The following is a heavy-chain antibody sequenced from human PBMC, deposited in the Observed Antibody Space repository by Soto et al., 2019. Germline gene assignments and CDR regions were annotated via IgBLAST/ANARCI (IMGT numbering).Heavy chain of an antibody. Sequence: GGSLRLSCVAPGFIFSDYYMAWIRRAPGKGLEWVSYISDGGSYTNHGNSVRGRVSVSRDDARNSLYLQINNLRVEDTGVYYCARAPGAVNSYAGVDVWGQGTTVTVSS. J-gene: IGHJ6*02. CDR2: ISDGGSYT. CDR1: GFIFSDYY. V-gene: IGHV3-11*05. D-gene: IGHD6-19*01. CDR3: ARAPGAVNSYAGVDV.